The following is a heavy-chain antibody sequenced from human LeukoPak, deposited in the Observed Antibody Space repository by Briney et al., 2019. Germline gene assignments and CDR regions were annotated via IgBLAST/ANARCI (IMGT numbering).Heavy chain of an antibody. Sequence: GGSLRLSCAASGFTVSSNYMSWVRQAPGKGLEWVSVIYSGGSTYYADSVKGRFIISRDNSKNTLYLQMNSLRAEDTAVYYCARGLRAYNWFDPWGQGTLVTVSS. CDR2: IYSGGST. D-gene: IGHD3-16*01. V-gene: IGHV3-53*01. CDR1: GFTVSSNY. J-gene: IGHJ5*02. CDR3: ARGLRAYNWFDP.